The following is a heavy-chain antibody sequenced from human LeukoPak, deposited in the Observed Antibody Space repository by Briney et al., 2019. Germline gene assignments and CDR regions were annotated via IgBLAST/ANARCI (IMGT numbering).Heavy chain of an antibody. V-gene: IGHV3-7*01. Sequence: GGSLRLSCAASGFTFSSYAMSWVRQTPGKGLEWVATIKEDASQKFYVDSVKGRFTISRDNAKNSLYLQMNSLRGEDTGFYYCARDRFGSAWGQGTLVSVSS. J-gene: IGHJ5*02. CDR2: IKEDASQK. CDR3: ARDRFGSA. CDR1: GFTFSSYA. D-gene: IGHD3-16*01.